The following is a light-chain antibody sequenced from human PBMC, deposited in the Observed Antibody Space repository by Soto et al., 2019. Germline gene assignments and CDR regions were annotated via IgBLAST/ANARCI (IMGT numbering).Light chain of an antibody. CDR1: QSVSNW. CDR3: QQYHNYSYT. J-gene: IGKJ2*01. CDR2: KPS. V-gene: IGKV1-5*03. Sequence: DIPMTQSPPTLSASVGDRVTITCRASQSVSNWLSWYQQKPGKAPMILVYKPSSLENGVPSRFSGSGSGTEFTLTISSLQPDDFATDYCQQYHNYSYTFGQATKLEI.